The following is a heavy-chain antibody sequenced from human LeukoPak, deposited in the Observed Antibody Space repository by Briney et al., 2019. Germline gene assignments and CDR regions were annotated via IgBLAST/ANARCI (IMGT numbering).Heavy chain of an antibody. CDR1: GYTFTSYG. D-gene: IGHD1-1*01. V-gene: IGHV1-18*01. CDR2: ISTYNGNT. CDR3: ARDPGNNWKGCDM. J-gene: IGHJ3*02. Sequence: ASVKVSCKASGYTFTSYGISWVRQAPGQGLEWMGWISTYNGNTNNTQKVQDTVTMTTDTSTSTAYMALRSLRSDDTGVYYCARDPGNNWKGCDMWGQGTMVTVSS.